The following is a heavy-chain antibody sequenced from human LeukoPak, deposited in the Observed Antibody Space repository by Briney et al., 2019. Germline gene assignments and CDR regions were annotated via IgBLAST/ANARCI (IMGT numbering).Heavy chain of an antibody. CDR3: ARDLVDKRAYYYVDV. J-gene: IGHJ6*03. V-gene: IGHV1-2*02. D-gene: IGHD5-12*01. CDR2: INPNSGGT. CDR1: GYSFGGNQ. Sequence: GASVKVSCRTSGYSFGGNQMHWVRQAPGQGLEWMGWINPNSGGTNYAQKFQGRVTMTRDTSISTAYMELSRLRSDDTAVYYCARDLVDKRAYYYVDVWGKGTTVTVSS.